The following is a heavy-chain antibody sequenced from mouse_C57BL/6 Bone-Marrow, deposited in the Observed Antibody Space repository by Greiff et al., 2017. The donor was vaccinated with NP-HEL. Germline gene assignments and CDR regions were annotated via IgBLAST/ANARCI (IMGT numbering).Heavy chain of an antibody. V-gene: IGHV1-55*01. D-gene: IGHD1-1*01. J-gene: IGHJ2*01. Sequence: QVQLKQPGAELVKPGASVKMSCKASGYTFTSSWITWVKQRPGQGLEWIGDIYPGSGSTNYNEKFKSKATLTVDTSSSTAYMQLSSLTSEDSAVYYCARSDYGSSYENYFDYWGQGTTLTVSS. CDR2: IYPGSGST. CDR3: ARSDYGSSYENYFDY. CDR1: GYTFTSSW.